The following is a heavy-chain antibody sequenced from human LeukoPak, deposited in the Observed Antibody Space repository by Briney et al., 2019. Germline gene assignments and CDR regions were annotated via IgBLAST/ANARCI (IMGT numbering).Heavy chain of an antibody. CDR3: AASGYDLDWHFDL. CDR2: ISDSGGST. Sequence: GGSLRLSCAASGFTFSSYAMSWVRQAPGKGLEWVSAISDSGGSTYYADSVKGRFTISRDYATNSLYLQMNSLRAEDTAVYYCAASGYDLDWHFDLWGRGTLVTVSS. V-gene: IGHV3-23*01. J-gene: IGHJ2*01. CDR1: GFTFSSYA. D-gene: IGHD5-12*01.